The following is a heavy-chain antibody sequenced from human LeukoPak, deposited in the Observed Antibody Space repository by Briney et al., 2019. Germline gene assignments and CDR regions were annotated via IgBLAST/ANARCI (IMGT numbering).Heavy chain of an antibody. CDR1: GYSISSGYY. Sequence: SETLSLTCTVSGYSISSGYYWGWIRQPPGKGLEWIGSIYHSGNTYYNPSLKSRVTISVDTSKNQFSLKLSSVTAADTAVYYCARDGKFEQQLPHYYYYYMDVWGKGTTVTVSS. J-gene: IGHJ6*03. V-gene: IGHV4-38-2*02. CDR2: IYHSGNT. D-gene: IGHD6-13*01. CDR3: ARDGKFEQQLPHYYYYYMDV.